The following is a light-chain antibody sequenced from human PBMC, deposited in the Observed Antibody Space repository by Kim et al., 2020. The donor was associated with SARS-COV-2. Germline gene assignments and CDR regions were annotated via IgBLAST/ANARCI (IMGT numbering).Light chain of an antibody. CDR2: NTD. CDR1: TGAVTSGSF. V-gene: IGLV7-43*01. J-gene: IGLJ3*02. CDR3: LLYSGGGWV. Sequence: PGGTVTLTCASSTGAVTSGSFPNWLQQKPGQSPRALIYNTDKKRPGTPARFSGSLLGGKAALTLSGVQPEDEAEYYCLLYSGGGWVFGGGTKLTVL.